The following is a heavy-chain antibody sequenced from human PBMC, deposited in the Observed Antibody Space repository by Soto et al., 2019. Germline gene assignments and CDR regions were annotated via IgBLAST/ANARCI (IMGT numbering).Heavy chain of an antibody. J-gene: IGHJ6*02. CDR2: IYYSGST. CDR3: ARGGRATRLVDGMDV. CDR1: GGSISSSSYY. Sequence: LSLTCTVSGGSISSSSYYWGWIRQPPGKGLEWIGSIYYSGSTYYNPSLKSRVTISVDTSKHQFSLKLSSVTAADTAVYYCARGGRATRLVDGMDVWGLGTTVTVSS. V-gene: IGHV4-39*01. D-gene: IGHD6-6*01.